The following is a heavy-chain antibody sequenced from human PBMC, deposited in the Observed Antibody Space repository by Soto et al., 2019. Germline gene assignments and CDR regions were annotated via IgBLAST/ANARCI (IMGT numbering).Heavy chain of an antibody. CDR2: IRSKANSYAT. J-gene: IGHJ4*02. D-gene: IGHD3-3*01. V-gene: IGHV3-73*01. CDR1: GFTFSGSA. CDR3: TRHCVVITPFDY. Sequence: GGSLRLSCAASGFTFSGSAMNWVRQASGKGLECVGRIRSKANSYATAYAASVKGRFTISRDDSKNTAYLQMDSLTTEDTAVYYCTRHCVVITPFDYWGQGTRVTVSS.